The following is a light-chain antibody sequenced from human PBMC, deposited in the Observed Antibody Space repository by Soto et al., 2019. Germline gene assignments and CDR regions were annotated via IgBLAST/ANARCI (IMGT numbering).Light chain of an antibody. CDR3: QQSYRTPT. Sequence: DIQMTQSPSSLSASVGDRVTITFRASQSISSYLNWYQQKPGKAPKLLIYGASTLQSGVPSRFSGSGSGTDYTPTISSLQPEDFATYYCQQSYRTPTFGQGTRLEI. J-gene: IGKJ5*01. CDR1: QSISSY. CDR2: GAS. V-gene: IGKV1-39*01.